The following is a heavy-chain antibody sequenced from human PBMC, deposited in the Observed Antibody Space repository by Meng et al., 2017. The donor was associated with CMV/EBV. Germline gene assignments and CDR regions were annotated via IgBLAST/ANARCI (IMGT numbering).Heavy chain of an antibody. CDR1: GFTFSNYD. D-gene: IGHD6-6*01. CDR2: IGTAGDT. CDR3: ARGASSTDAFDF. Sequence: GESLKISCAASGFTFSNYDMHWVRQATGKGLEWVSSIGTAGDTYYPGSVKGRFSISRENAENSLYLQINSLRAGDTAVYYCARGASSTDAFDFWGPGTVVTVSS. V-gene: IGHV3-13*01. J-gene: IGHJ3*01.